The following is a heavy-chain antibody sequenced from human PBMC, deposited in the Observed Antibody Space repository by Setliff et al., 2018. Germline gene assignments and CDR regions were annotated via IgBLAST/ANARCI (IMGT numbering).Heavy chain of an antibody. CDR3: ARSFSRREKFLLDY. J-gene: IGHJ4*02. Sequence: SETLSLTCTVSGGSISSYYWSWIRQPAGKGLEWIGEIIHSGSTNYNPSLKSRVTISMDTSKNRFSLKVSSVTAADTAVYYCARSFSRREKFLLDYWGQGALVTVSS. V-gene: IGHV4-34*12. CDR1: GGSISSYY. CDR2: IIHSGST.